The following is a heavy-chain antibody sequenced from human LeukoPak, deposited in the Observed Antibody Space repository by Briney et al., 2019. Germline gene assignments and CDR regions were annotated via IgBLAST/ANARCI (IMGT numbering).Heavy chain of an antibody. V-gene: IGHV4-59*08. CDR3: ARGPQYCSSTSCYVPGWGYFDL. CDR2: IYYSGST. Sequence: SETLSLTCAVYGGSFSGYYWSWIRQPPGKGLEWIGYIYYSGSTYYNPSLKSRVTISVDTSKNQFSLKLSSVTAADTAVYYCARGPQYCSSTSCYVPGWGYFDLWGRGTLVTVSS. J-gene: IGHJ2*01. D-gene: IGHD2-2*01. CDR1: GGSFSGYY.